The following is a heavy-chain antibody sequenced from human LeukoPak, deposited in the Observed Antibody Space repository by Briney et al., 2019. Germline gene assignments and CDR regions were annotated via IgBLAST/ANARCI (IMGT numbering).Heavy chain of an antibody. D-gene: IGHD3-3*01. CDR2: IYHSGST. CDR1: GGSISSTNW. V-gene: IGHV4-4*02. CDR3: ARRFLEWLLPPEGMYYFDY. Sequence: SETLSLTCTVSGGSISSTNWWSWVRQPPGKGLEWIGEIYHSGSTNYNPSLKSRVTISVDKSKNQFSLNLSSVTAADTAVYYCARRFLEWLLPPEGMYYFDYWGQGTLVTVSS. J-gene: IGHJ4*02.